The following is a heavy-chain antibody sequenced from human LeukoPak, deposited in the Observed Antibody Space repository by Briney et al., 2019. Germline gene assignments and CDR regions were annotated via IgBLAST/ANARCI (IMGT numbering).Heavy chain of an antibody. CDR2: INSDGSST. J-gene: IGHJ4*02. Sequence: GGSLRLSCAASGFTFSSYGMHWVRQAPGKGLVWVSRINSDGSSTSYADSVKGRFTISRDNAKNTLYLQMNSLRAEDTAVYYCARVNFGGYEDIDYWGQGTLVTVSS. V-gene: IGHV3-74*01. CDR3: ARVNFGGYEDIDY. D-gene: IGHD5-12*01. CDR1: GFTFSSYG.